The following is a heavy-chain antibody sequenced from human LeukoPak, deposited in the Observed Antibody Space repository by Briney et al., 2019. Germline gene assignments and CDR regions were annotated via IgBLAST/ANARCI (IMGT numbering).Heavy chain of an antibody. Sequence: GGSLRLPCAASGFTFSSYGMHWVRQAPGKGLEGVAVIWYDGSNKYYADSVKGRFTISRDNSKNTLYLQMNSRRAEDTAVYYCARDDIAVAGNDAFDIWGQGTMVTVSS. J-gene: IGHJ3*02. D-gene: IGHD6-19*01. V-gene: IGHV3-33*01. CDR3: ARDDIAVAGNDAFDI. CDR1: GFTFSSYG. CDR2: IWYDGSNK.